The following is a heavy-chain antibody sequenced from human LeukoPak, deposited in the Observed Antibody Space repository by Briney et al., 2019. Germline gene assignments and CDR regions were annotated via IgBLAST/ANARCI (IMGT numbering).Heavy chain of an antibody. J-gene: IGHJ4*02. CDR2: IYYSGST. Sequence: PSETLSLTCTVSGGSISSYYWSRIRQPPGKGLEWIGYIYYSGSTNYNPSLKSRVTISVDTSKNQFSLKLSSVTAADTAVYYCARDRHWTNDWVFDYWGQGTLVTVSS. V-gene: IGHV4-59*01. D-gene: IGHD1/OR15-1a*01. CDR1: GGSISSYY. CDR3: ARDRHWTNDWVFDY.